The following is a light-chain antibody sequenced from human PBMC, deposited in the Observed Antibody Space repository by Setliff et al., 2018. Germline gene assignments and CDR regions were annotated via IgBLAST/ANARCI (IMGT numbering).Light chain of an antibody. CDR3: AAWDDSLNGFVV. V-gene: IGLV1-44*01. J-gene: IGLJ2*01. CDR1: SSNIGSNT. Sequence: QSVLTQPPSASGTPGQRVTISCSGSSSNIGSNTVNWYQQVPGAAPKLLIYRNNQRPSGVPDRFSGSKSGTSASLAISGLQAEDEADYHCAAWDDSLNGFVVFGGGTQLTVL. CDR2: RNN.